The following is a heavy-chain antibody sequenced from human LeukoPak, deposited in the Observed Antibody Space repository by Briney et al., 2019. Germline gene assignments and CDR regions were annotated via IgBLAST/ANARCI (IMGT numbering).Heavy chain of an antibody. Sequence: GGSLRLSCAASGFTFSSYGMHWVRQAPGKGLEWVAFIRYDGSNKYYADSVKGRFTISRDNSKNTLYLQMNSLRAEDTAVYYCARRDSSWYIFDYWGQGTLVTVSS. CDR2: IRYDGSNK. D-gene: IGHD6-13*01. V-gene: IGHV3-30*02. CDR1: GFTFSSYG. CDR3: ARRDSSWYIFDY. J-gene: IGHJ4*02.